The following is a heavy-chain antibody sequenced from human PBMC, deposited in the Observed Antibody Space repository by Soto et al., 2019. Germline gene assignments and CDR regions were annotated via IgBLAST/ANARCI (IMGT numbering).Heavy chain of an antibody. CDR2: IYYSGST. D-gene: IGHD3-22*01. V-gene: IGHV4-30-4*01. CDR3: ARDGYYDSSGYRFDY. J-gene: IGHJ4*02. CDR1: GGSISSGDYY. Sequence: SETLSPTCTVSGGSISSGDYYWSWIRQPPGKGLEWIGYIYYSGSTYYNPSLKSRVTISVDTSKNQFSLKLSSVTAADTAVYYCARDGYYDSSGYRFDYWGQGTLVTVPS.